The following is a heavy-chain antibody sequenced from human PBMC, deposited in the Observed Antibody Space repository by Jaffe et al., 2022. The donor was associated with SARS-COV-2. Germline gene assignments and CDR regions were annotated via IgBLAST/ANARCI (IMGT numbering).Heavy chain of an antibody. Sequence: EVQLLESGGGLVQPGGSLRLSCAASGFTFSSYAMSWVRQAPGKGLEWVSAISGSGGSTYYADSVKGRFTISRDNSKNTLYLQMNSLRAEDTAVYYCAKDSAPPPELELRDYYYYYGMDVWGQGTTVTVSS. D-gene: IGHD1-7*01. CDR3: AKDSAPPPELELRDYYYYYGMDV. CDR1: GFTFSSYA. CDR2: ISGSGGST. J-gene: IGHJ6*02. V-gene: IGHV3-23*01.